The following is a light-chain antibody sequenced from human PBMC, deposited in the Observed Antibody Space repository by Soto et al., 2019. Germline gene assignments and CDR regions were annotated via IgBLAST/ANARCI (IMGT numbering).Light chain of an antibody. CDR3: QQSYNTPPWT. J-gene: IGKJ1*01. CDR2: TAS. CDR1: QNIDNY. Sequence: DIQMTQSPSSLSASVGDSVTITCRASQNIDNYLNWYQHKPGKAPNLLIYTASNLQSGVPSRFSGSGSGTDFTLTISSLQPEDFATYYCQQSYNTPPWTFGPGTKVDIK. V-gene: IGKV1-39*01.